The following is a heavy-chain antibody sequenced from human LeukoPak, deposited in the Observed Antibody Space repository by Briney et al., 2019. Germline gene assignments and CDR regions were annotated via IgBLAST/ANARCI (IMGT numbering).Heavy chain of an antibody. Sequence: PGGSLRLSCAASGFTFSSYGMHWVRQAPGKGLEWVAVIWYDGSNKYYADSVKGRFTISRDNSKNTLYLQMNSLRAEDTAVYYCAKNAQEVTARTDFDYWGQGTLVTVSS. J-gene: IGHJ4*02. CDR3: AKNAQEVTARTDFDY. CDR2: IWYDGSNK. D-gene: IGHD2-21*02. CDR1: GFTFSSYG. V-gene: IGHV3-33*06.